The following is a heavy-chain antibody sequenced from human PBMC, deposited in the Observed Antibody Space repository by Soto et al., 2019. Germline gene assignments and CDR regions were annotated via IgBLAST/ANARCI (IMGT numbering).Heavy chain of an antibody. D-gene: IGHD6-6*01. CDR1: GGSISSGGYY. CDR3: ARTHRDSSSFARRLGHFDY. V-gene: IGHV4-31*03. Sequence: SETLSLTCTVSGGSISSGGYYWSWIRQHPGKGLEWIGYIYYSGSTYYNPSLKSRVTISVDTSKNQFSLKLGSVTAADTAVYYCARTHRDSSSFARRLGHFDYWGQGTLVTVSS. CDR2: IYYSGST. J-gene: IGHJ4*02.